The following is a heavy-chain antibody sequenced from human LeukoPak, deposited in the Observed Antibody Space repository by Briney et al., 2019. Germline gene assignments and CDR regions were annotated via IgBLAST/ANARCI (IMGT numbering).Heavy chain of an antibody. CDR2: LTQFFRKT. D-gene: IGHD3-10*01. CDR1: GGSFRTYP. CDR3: ATSESGRSWDWFAL. J-gene: IGHJ5*01. Sequence: GASVKVSCKASGGSFRTYPISWVRQAPGQGLEWMGGLTQFFRKTNYTQKFQGRLTITTDESSSTAYMELSDLRSDDTAVYYCATSESGRSWDWFALWGQGTLVTVSS. V-gene: IGHV1-69*05.